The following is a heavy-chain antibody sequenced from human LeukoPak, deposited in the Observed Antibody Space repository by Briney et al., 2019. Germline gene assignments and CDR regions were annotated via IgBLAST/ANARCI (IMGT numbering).Heavy chain of an antibody. Sequence: GGSLRLSCAASGFTFDDYGMSWVRQAPGKGLEWVSSITSSSSYIYYADSVKGRFTISRDNAKNSLYLQMDSLRVEDTAEYYCARDPYSGNYGAYYYYYMDVWGKGTTVTVSS. V-gene: IGHV3-21*06. D-gene: IGHD1-26*01. J-gene: IGHJ6*03. CDR1: GFTFDDYG. CDR3: ARDPYSGNYGAYYYYYMDV. CDR2: ITSSSSYI.